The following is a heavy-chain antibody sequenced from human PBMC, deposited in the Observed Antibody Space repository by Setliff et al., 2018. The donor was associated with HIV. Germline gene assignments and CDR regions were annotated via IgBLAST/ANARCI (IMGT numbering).Heavy chain of an antibody. D-gene: IGHD1-26*01. J-gene: IGHJ5*02. CDR3: VRGHCNSDTCWFGP. CDR1: GFTFSSYE. CDR2: ISGGGRTI. V-gene: IGHV3-48*03. Sequence: GGSLRLSCAASGFTFSSYEMNWVRQAPGKGLEWISYISGGGRTIYYADSVKGRFTISRDTAKPSLYLQMNSLRAEDTAVYYCVRGHCNSDTCWFGPWGQGTLVTVSS.